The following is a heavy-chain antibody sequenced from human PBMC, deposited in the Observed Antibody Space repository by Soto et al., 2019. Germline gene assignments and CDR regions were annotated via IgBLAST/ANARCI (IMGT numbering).Heavy chain of an antibody. Sequence: QVQLQESGPGLVKPSETLSLTCTVSGGSVSSGSYYWSWIRQPPGKGLEWIGYIYYSGSTNYNPSLXXRXTXXVDTSKNQFSLKLSSVTAADTAVYYCARGVGWFDPWGQGTLVTVSS. V-gene: IGHV4-61*01. CDR2: IYYSGST. CDR3: ARGVGWFDP. J-gene: IGHJ5*02. CDR1: GGSVSSGSYY.